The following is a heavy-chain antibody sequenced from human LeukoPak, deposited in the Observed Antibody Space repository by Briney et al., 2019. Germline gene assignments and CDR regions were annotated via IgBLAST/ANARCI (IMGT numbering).Heavy chain of an antibody. CDR1: GGSFSGYY. CDR2: INHSGST. V-gene: IGHV4-34*01. CDR3: ARGSGLYGMDV. Sequence: PSETLSLTCAVYGGSFSGYYWSWIRQPPGKGLEWIGEINHSGSTNYNPSLKSRVTISVDTSKNQFSLKLSSVTAAETAVYYCARGSGLYGMDVWGQGTTVTVSS. J-gene: IGHJ6*02.